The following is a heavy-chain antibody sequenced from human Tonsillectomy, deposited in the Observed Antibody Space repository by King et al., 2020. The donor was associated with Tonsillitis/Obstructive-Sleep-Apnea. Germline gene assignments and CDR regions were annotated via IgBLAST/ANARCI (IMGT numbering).Heavy chain of an antibody. V-gene: IGHV1-2*06. CDR2: INPNSGGT. CDR1: GYTFTGYY. CDR3: ARGGYGSGSYYKVYYMDV. J-gene: IGHJ6*03. Sequence: QLVQSGAEVKKPGASVKVSCKASGYTFTGYYMHWVRQAPGQGLEWMGRINPNSGGTNYAQKFQGRVTMTRDTSISTAYMELSRLRSDDTAVYYCARGGYGSGSYYKVYYMDVWGKGTTVTVSS. D-gene: IGHD3-10*01.